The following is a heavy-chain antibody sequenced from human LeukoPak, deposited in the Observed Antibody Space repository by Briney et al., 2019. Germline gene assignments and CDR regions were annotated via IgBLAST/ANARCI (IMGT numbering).Heavy chain of an antibody. CDR2: INPIIGVA. J-gene: IGHJ4*02. CDR3: ARDEDDFWSGYSNFDY. CDR1: GDTFSGYA. Sequence: SVKVSCKASGDTFSGYAFSWVRQAPGQGLEWMGRINPIIGVANYAQKFQGRVTITVDKSTSTAYMELSSLRSEDTAVYYCARDEDDFWSGYSNFDYWGQGTLVTVSS. D-gene: IGHD3-3*01. V-gene: IGHV1-69*04.